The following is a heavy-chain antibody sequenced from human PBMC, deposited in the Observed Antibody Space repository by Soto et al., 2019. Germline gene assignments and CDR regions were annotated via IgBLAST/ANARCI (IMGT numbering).Heavy chain of an antibody. CDR3: ARDRIPAAQYYYAMDV. V-gene: IGHV3-21*01. J-gene: IGHJ6*02. CDR2: ISSSSSYI. D-gene: IGHD2-2*01. Sequence: GGSLRLSCAASGLTLSTYNMKWVRQAPGKGLEWLSSISSSSSYIYYADSVKGRFTISRDNARNSLYLQMNSLRAEDTAVYYCARDRIPAAQYYYAMDVWGQGTTVTVSS. CDR1: GLTLSTYN.